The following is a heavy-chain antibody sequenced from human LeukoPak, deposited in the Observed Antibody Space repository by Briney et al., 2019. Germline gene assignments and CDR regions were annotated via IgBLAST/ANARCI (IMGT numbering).Heavy chain of an antibody. D-gene: IGHD3-10*01. Sequence: PGGSLRLSCAVSGFTFISYWMSWVRQAPGKGLEWVANIKQDASEKYYVDSVKGRFTISRDNAKNSLYLQMNSLRAEDTAVYYCARVGSHSGSLSLIKRNYYYYYYMDVRGKGTTVTISS. CDR1: GFTFISYW. CDR3: ARVGSHSGSLSLIKRNYYYYYYMDV. V-gene: IGHV3-7*01. J-gene: IGHJ6*03. CDR2: IKQDASEK.